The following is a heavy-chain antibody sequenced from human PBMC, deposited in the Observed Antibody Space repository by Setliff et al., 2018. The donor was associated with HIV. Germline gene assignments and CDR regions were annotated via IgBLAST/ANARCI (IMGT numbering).Heavy chain of an antibody. Sequence: SETLSLTCTVSGGSISSDNHYWSWIRQPTGKGLGWIGRIYTSGNTKYNPSLKSRVTISVDTSKNQLSLKLSSVTAADTAVYYCARESGLQVRGAMYCYMDVWGTGTTVPSP. CDR3: ARESGLQVRGAMYCYMDV. D-gene: IGHD3-10*01. J-gene: IGHJ6*03. CDR1: GGSISSDNHY. CDR2: IYTSGNT. V-gene: IGHV4-61*02.